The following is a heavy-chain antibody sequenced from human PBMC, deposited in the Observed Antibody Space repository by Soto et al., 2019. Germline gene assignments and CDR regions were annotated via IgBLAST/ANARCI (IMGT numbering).Heavy chain of an antibody. D-gene: IGHD6-6*01. J-gene: IGHJ4*02. Sequence: QVQLVESGGGVVQPGRSLRLSCAASGFTFSSYGMHWVRQAPGKGLEWVAVISYDGSNKYYADSVKGRFTISRDNSKNKLYMQMNSLRAEDTAVYYCAKDHIDSSSSFDYWGQGTLVTVSS. CDR3: AKDHIDSSSSFDY. V-gene: IGHV3-30*18. CDR1: GFTFSSYG. CDR2: ISYDGSNK.